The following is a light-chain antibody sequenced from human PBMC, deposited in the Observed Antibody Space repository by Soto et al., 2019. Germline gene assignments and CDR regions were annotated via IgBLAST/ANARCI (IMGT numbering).Light chain of an antibody. CDR2: AAF. CDR1: QGISNY. Sequence: DIQMTQSPSSLSASVGDRVTITCRASQGISNYLAWYQQKPVKVPKLLIYAAFILESGVPSRFIGSGSGTDFTLTISSLQPEDVATYYCQKYNSAPYTFGQGTKLEIK. V-gene: IGKV1-27*01. CDR3: QKYNSAPYT. J-gene: IGKJ2*01.